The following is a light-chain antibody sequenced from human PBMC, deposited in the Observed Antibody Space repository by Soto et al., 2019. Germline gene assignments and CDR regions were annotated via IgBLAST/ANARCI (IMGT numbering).Light chain of an antibody. CDR1: SSDVGGYNF. J-gene: IGLJ1*01. CDR3: GSYSSTTTREV. CDR2: EVS. Sequence: QSALAQPASVSGSPGQSITISCTGASSDVGGYNFDSWYQHHPGTPPKLIIYEVSHRPSGVSHRFSGSKSANTASLTISGLQVEDEADYFCGSYSSTTTREVFGTGTKVTVL. V-gene: IGLV2-14*01.